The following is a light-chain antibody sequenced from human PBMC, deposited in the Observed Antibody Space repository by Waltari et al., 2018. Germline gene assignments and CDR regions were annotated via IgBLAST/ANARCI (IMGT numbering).Light chain of an antibody. J-gene: IGKJ4*01. V-gene: IGKV3-11*01. Sequence: EIVLTHSPATLSLSPGERATLSCRASQSISDYLAWYQQKPGQPPRLIIYDASNRATGIPPRFSGTGSGTDFTLTITSLEPEDFAVYYCQDRSSWPTFGGGTKVDLK. CDR3: QDRSSWPT. CDR2: DAS. CDR1: QSISDY.